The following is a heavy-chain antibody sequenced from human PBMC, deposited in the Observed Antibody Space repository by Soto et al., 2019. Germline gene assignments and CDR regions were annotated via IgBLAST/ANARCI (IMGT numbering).Heavy chain of an antibody. Sequence: ASVKVSCKASGYTFTSYGISWVRQAPGQGLEWMGWISAYNGNTNYAQKLQGRVTMTTDTYTSTAYMELRSLRSDDTAVYYCARDRGSSGWYQEDWWDYWGQGNLVTVSS. V-gene: IGHV1-18*04. J-gene: IGHJ4*02. CDR3: ARDRGSSGWYQEDWWDY. D-gene: IGHD6-19*01. CDR2: ISAYNGNT. CDR1: GYTFTSYG.